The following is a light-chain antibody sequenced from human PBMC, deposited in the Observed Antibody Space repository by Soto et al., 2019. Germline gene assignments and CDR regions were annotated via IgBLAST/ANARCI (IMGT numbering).Light chain of an antibody. CDR3: QQANTFPFT. V-gene: IGKV1-12*01. J-gene: IGKJ3*01. Sequence: DIQMTQSPSSVSASVGDRVTITCRASQSISSWLAWYQQRPGKAPKLLFHAASNLRSGVPSRFSGSGSGTDFTLTISSLQPEDFATYYCQQANTFPFTFGPGTKVDVK. CDR1: QSISSW. CDR2: AAS.